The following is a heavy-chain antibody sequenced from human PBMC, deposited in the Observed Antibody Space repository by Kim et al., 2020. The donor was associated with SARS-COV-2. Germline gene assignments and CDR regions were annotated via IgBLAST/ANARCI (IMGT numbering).Heavy chain of an antibody. V-gene: IGHV1-58*01. CDR3: AADAHDSSGYYPYYYYGMDV. J-gene: IGHJ6*02. CDR2: IVVGSGNT. CDR1: GFTFTSSA. Sequence: SVKVSCKASGFTFTSSAVQWVRQARGQRLEWIGWIVVGSGNTNYAQKFQERVTITRDMSTSTAYMELSSLRSEDTAVYYCAADAHDSSGYYPYYYYGMDVWGQGTTVTVSS. D-gene: IGHD3-22*01.